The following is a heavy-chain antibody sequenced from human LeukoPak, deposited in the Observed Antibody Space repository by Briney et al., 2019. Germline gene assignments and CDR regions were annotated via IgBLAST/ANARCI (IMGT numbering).Heavy chain of an antibody. Sequence: GGSLRLSCAASGFTFSSYAMRWVRQAPGKGLDWGSAFSGSGGSTNYADSVKGRFTISRDNSKNTLYLQMNSLRAEDTAVYYCAKVGMIISIPGGDYGMDVWGQGTTVTVSS. V-gene: IGHV3-23*01. J-gene: IGHJ6*02. CDR1: GFTFSSYA. CDR2: FSGSGGST. CDR3: AKVGMIISIPGGDYGMDV. D-gene: IGHD3-22*01.